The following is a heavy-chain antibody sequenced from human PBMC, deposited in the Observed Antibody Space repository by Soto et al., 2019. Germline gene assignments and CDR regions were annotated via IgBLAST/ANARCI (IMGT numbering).Heavy chain of an antibody. Sequence: GGSLRLSCAASGFTFDDYAMHWVRQAPGKGLEWVSGISWNSGSIGYADSVKGRFTISRDNAKNSLYLQMNSLRAEDTALYYCAKVVFVYRDPPGAIDIRGPGTMVTRLL. CDR1: GFTFDDYA. V-gene: IGHV3-9*01. J-gene: IGHJ3*02. CDR2: ISWNSGSI. CDR3: AKVVFVYRDPPGAIDI. D-gene: IGHD4-17*01.